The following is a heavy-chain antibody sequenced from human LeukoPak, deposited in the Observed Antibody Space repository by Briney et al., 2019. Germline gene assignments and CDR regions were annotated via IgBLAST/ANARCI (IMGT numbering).Heavy chain of an antibody. CDR3: AGDEGWTFDI. CDR1: GFSFSTHW. J-gene: IGHJ3*02. V-gene: IGHV3-7*01. D-gene: IGHD5-24*01. Sequence: GGSLRLSCAASGFSFSTHWMSWFRQAPGKGLEWVALIKQDGSVIHYVDSVKGRFTISRDNAKNSLSLQMNSLRADDTAVYYCAGDEGWTFDIWGQGTKVTASS. CDR2: IKQDGSVI.